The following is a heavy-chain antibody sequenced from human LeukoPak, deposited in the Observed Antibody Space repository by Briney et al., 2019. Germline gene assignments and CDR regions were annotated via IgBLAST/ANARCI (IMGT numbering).Heavy chain of an antibody. Sequence: ASVTVSCKASGYTFTGYYMHWVRQAPGQGLEWMGWINPNSGGTNYAQKFQGRVTMTRDTSISTAYMELSRLRSDDTAVYYCARDFYGYYDSSGYYHYFDYWGQGTLVTVSS. J-gene: IGHJ4*02. D-gene: IGHD3-22*01. CDR3: ARDFYGYYDSSGYYHYFDY. V-gene: IGHV1-2*02. CDR2: INPNSGGT. CDR1: GYTFTGYY.